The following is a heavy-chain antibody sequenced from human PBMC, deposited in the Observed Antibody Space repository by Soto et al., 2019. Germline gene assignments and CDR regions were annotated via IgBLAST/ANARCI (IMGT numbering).Heavy chain of an antibody. V-gene: IGHV3-23*01. D-gene: IGHD3-16*01. J-gene: IGHJ6*02. Sequence: GGSLRLSCAASGFTFSSYAMSWVRQAPGKGLEWASAISGSGGSTYYADSVKGRFTISRDNSKNTLYLQMNSLRAEDTAVYYCARDIITFFYGMDVWGQGTTVTVSS. CDR3: ARDIITFFYGMDV. CDR1: GFTFSSYA. CDR2: ISGSGGST.